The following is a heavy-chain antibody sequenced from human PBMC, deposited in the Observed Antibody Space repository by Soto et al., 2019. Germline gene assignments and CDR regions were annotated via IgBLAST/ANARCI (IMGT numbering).Heavy chain of an antibody. CDR3: AKVRGYSYGYAYYYYGMDV. Sequence: EVQLLESGGGLVQPGGSLRLSCAASGFTFSSYAMSWVRQAPGKGLEWVSAISGSGGSTYYADSGKGRFTISRDNSKNTLYLQMNSLRAEDTAVYYCAKVRGYSYGYAYYYYGMDVWGQGTTVTVSS. D-gene: IGHD5-18*01. CDR2: ISGSGGST. J-gene: IGHJ6*02. CDR1: GFTFSSYA. V-gene: IGHV3-23*01.